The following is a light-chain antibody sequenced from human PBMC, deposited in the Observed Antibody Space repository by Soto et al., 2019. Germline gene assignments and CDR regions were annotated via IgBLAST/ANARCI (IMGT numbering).Light chain of an antibody. CDR2: AVT. CDR1: SSDVGGYNY. Sequence: QSVLTQPRSVSGSPGQSVTISCTGTSSDVGGYNYVSWFQQHPGKAPKLMIYAVTELPSGVPDRFSGSKSGNTASLTFSGFQVEDEADYYCCSYAGTFTYVFGTGTKVTFL. V-gene: IGLV2-11*01. CDR3: CSYAGTFTYV. J-gene: IGLJ1*01.